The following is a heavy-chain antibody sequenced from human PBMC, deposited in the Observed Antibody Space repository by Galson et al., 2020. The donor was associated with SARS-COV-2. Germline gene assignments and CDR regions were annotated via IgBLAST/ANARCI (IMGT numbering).Heavy chain of an antibody. Sequence: GESLKISCAASGFTFSSYAMSWVRQAPGKGLEWVSAISGSGGSTYYADSVKGRFTISRDNSKNTLYLQMNSLRAEDTAVYYCAKDHYDILTGYAGDDYWGQGTLVTVSS. CDR3: AKDHYDILTGYAGDDY. V-gene: IGHV3-23*01. J-gene: IGHJ4*02. CDR1: GFTFSSYA. CDR2: ISGSGGST. D-gene: IGHD3-9*01.